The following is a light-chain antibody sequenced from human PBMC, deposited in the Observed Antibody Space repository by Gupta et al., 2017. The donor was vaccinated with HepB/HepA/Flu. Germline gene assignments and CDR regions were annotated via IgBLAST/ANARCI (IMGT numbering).Light chain of an antibody. CDR2: DAS. CDR1: QDISKN. V-gene: IGKV1-33*01. J-gene: IGKJ3*01. Sequence: DIQMTQSPSSLSASVGDRVTITCQSSQDISKNLNWYQQKPGRAPKLLIYDASNLETGVPSRFSGSGFGTDFTLTISSLQPEDIATYFCQQDDNFPTFGPGTKVDIK. CDR3: QQDDNFPT.